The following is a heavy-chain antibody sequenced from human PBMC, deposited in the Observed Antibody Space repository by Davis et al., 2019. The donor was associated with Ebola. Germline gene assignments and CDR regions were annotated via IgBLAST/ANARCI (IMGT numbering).Heavy chain of an antibody. V-gene: IGHV3-7*01. Sequence: PGGSLRLSCAASGFTFSSYWMNWVRQAPGTGLEWVANIKQDGSEKYYVDSVKGRFTISRDNAKNSLYLQMNSLRAEDTAVYYCARAAAVYGSGMGNYYYYGMDVWGQGTTVTVSS. CDR3: ARAAAVYGSGMGNYYYYGMDV. CDR1: GFTFSSYW. CDR2: IKQDGSEK. J-gene: IGHJ6*02. D-gene: IGHD3-10*01.